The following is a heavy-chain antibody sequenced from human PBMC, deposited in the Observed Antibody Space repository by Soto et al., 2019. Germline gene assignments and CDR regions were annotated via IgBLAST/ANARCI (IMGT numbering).Heavy chain of an antibody. Sequence: QLQLQESGPGLVKPSETLSLTCTVSGGSISSSSNYWGWIRQPPGKGLEWIGSIYSGGSTYYNPSLKRRVTISVDTSRNQFSLTLASVTAADTAVYYCARRDSSFWYGYWGQGTLVTVSS. CDR1: GGSISSSSNY. V-gene: IGHV4-39*01. D-gene: IGHD6-13*01. J-gene: IGHJ4*02. CDR3: ARRDSSFWYGY. CDR2: IYSGGST.